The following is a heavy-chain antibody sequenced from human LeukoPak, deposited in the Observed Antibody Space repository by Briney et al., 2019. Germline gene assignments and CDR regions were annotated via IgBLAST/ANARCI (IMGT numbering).Heavy chain of an antibody. CDR2: INHSGST. CDR3: ARAAGVLRFLEWLPLYYFDY. V-gene: IGHV4-34*01. D-gene: IGHD3-3*01. CDR1: GGSFSDYY. Sequence: SETLSLTCAVYGGSFSDYYYTWIRQPPGKGLEWIGEINHSGSTNYNPSLKSRVTISVDTSKNQFSLKLSSVTAADTAVYYCARAAGVLRFLEWLPLYYFDYWGQGTLVTVSS. J-gene: IGHJ4*02.